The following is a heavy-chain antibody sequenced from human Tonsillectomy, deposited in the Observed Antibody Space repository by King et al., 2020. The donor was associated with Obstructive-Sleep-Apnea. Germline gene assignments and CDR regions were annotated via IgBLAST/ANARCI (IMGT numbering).Heavy chain of an antibody. CDR2: ISWDASST. Sequence: DVQLVESGGVVVQPGESLRLSCAASGFTFGDHSIHWVRQAPGKGLEWVSLISWDASSTSYADSVKGRFTISRDNSKNSLYLQMDSLRTEDTALYYCAKDSDYIIDYWGQGTLVTVSS. D-gene: IGHD3-10*01. CDR1: GFTFGDHS. CDR3: AKDSDYIIDY. J-gene: IGHJ4*02. V-gene: IGHV3-43*01.